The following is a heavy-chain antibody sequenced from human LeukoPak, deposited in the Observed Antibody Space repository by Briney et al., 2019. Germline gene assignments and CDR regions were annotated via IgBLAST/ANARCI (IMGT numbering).Heavy chain of an antibody. CDR3: ARGACGSGGYNPKYFRH. Sequence: GGSLRLSCTASAFTFSTYWMHWIRQAPGKGLVWVSCIYNDGSTKYADSVKGRFTVSRDNAKNKVSLQMNCLRAEDTAVYYCARGACGSGGYNPKYFRHWGQGTLVIVSS. D-gene: IGHD3-22*01. CDR1: AFTFSTYW. J-gene: IGHJ1*01. CDR2: IYNDGST. V-gene: IGHV3-74*03.